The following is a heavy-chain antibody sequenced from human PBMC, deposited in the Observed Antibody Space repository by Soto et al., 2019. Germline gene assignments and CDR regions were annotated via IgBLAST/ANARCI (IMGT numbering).Heavy chain of an antibody. CDR2: IGGSSGHI. V-gene: IGHV3-21*02. J-gene: IGHJ4*02. CDR1: GFTFGSYS. CDR3: ARTNGAYSNYFDY. D-gene: IGHD2-8*01. Sequence: EVLLVESGGGLVKPGGSLRLSCAASGFTFGSYSMFWVRQAPEKGLEWVSSIGGSSGHIYYADSLKGRFTISRDNAKNSLYLQMNSLRVEDTAVYYCARTNGAYSNYFDYWGQGTLVTVSS.